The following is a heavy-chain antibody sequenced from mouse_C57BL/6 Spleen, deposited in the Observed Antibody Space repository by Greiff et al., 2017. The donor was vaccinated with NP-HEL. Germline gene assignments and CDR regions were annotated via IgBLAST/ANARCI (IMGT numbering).Heavy chain of an antibody. Sequence: VQLQQSGPELVKPGASVKMSCKASGYTFTDYNMHWVKQSHGKSLEWIGYINPNNGGTSYNQKFKGKATLTVNKSSSTAYMELRSLTSEDSAVYYCARGGTTVPGFAYWGQGTLVTVSA. V-gene: IGHV1-22*01. CDR1: GYTFTDYN. J-gene: IGHJ3*01. D-gene: IGHD1-1*01. CDR2: INPNNGGT. CDR3: ARGGTTVPGFAY.